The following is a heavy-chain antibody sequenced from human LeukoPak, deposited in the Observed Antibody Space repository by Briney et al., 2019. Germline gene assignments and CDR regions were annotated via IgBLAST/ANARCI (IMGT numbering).Heavy chain of an antibody. CDR1: GFTFSSYG. CDR2: IWYDGSNK. Sequence: GGSLRLSCAASGFTFSSYGMHWVRQAPGKGLEWVAVIWYDGSNKYYADSVKGRFTISRDNSKNTLYLQMNSLRAEDTAVYYCARFRGVAGISPFDYWGQGTLVTVSS. CDR3: ARFRGVAGISPFDY. J-gene: IGHJ4*02. V-gene: IGHV3-33*01. D-gene: IGHD6-19*01.